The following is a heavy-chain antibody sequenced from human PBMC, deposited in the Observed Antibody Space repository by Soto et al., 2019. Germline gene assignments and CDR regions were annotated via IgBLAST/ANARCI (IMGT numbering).Heavy chain of an antibody. CDR1: GGSLRWYY. Sequence: SENPFLPCNGSGGSLRWYYLGWFRQPPGKGLEWIGYIYYSGSTNYTPSLKSRVTISVDTSKNQFSLKLSSVTAADTAVYYCAVLSPGIAVADYWGQGTLVTVSS. CDR3: AVLSPGIAVADY. D-gene: IGHD6-19*01. CDR2: IYYSGST. J-gene: IGHJ4*02. V-gene: IGHV4-59*01.